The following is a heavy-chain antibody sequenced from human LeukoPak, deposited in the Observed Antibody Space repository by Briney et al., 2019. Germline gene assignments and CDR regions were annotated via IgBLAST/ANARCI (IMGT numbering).Heavy chain of an antibody. CDR3: ARYRGPGYFDL. CDR2: ISSSSSHI. CDR1: GFTFSSYT. V-gene: IGHV3-21*01. Sequence: GGSLRLSCAASGFTFSSYTMNWVRQAPGKGLEWVSSISSSSSHIYYADSVKGRFTISRDNAKNSLYLQMNSLRAEDTAVYYCARYRGPGYFDLWGRGTLVTVSS. D-gene: IGHD3-16*02. J-gene: IGHJ2*01.